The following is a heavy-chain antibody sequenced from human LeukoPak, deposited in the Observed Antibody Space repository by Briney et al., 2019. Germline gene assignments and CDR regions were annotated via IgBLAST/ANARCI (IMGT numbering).Heavy chain of an antibody. V-gene: IGHV4-34*01. Sequence: PSETLSLTCAVYGGSFSRYYWSWIRQPPGKGLEWIGEINHSGSTNYNPSLKSRVTISVDTSKNQFSLKLSSVTAADTAVYYCARGDRTCSTSCYFSYYYYYGMDVWGQGTTVTVSS. CDR2: INHSGST. D-gene: IGHD2-2*01. CDR1: GGSFSRYY. CDR3: ARGDRTCSTSCYFSYYYYYGMDV. J-gene: IGHJ6*02.